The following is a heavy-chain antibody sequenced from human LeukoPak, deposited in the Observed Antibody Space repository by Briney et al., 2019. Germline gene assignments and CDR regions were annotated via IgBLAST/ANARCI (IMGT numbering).Heavy chain of an antibody. CDR2: ISAYNGNT. V-gene: IGHV1-18*01. D-gene: IGHD3-22*01. Sequence: GASVKVSCKASGYTFTSYGISWVRQAPGQGLEWMGWISAYNGNTNYAQKLQGRVTMTTDTSTSTAYMELRSLRSDDTAVYYCVRDSHGTYYYDSSGSLDYWGQGTLVTVSS. J-gene: IGHJ4*02. CDR1: GYTFTSYG. CDR3: VRDSHGTYYYDSSGSLDY.